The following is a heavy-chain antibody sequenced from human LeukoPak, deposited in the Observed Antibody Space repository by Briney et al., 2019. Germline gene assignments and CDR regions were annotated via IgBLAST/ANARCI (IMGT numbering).Heavy chain of an antibody. D-gene: IGHD4-17*01. Sequence: SETLSLTCTVSGGSISPKTYYWGWIRQPPGKGLEWIGSIDFSGSPDYSSSLKSRVTISLDTSMKQFSLKLSYVTAADTAMYYCARGEGDYGDYSDYWGQGILVTVSS. CDR3: ARGEGDYGDYSDY. J-gene: IGHJ4*02. V-gene: IGHV4-39*01. CDR1: GGSISPKTYY. CDR2: IDFSGSP.